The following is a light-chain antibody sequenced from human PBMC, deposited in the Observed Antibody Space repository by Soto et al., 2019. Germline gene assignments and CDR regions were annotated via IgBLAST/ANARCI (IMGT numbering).Light chain of an antibody. CDR3: AAWDDDLHVWL. CDR2: SSN. J-gene: IGLJ2*01. V-gene: IGLV1-44*01. CDR1: DSNIGSTA. Sequence: QSVLTQPHSVSATPGQGVTLSCSGGDSNIGSTAVNWYQQVPGTAPKLLIYSSNQRPSGVPDRISGSKSGTSASLAISGLQSEDEADYYCAAWDDDLHVWLFGGGTKLTVL.